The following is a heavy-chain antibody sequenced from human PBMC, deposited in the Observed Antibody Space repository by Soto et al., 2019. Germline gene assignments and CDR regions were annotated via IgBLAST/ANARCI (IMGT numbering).Heavy chain of an antibody. CDR2: IYYSGST. CDR3: ARSKRWGYYNFDY. CDR1: GGSISSYY. D-gene: IGHD3-3*01. Sequence: SETLSLTCTVSGGSISSYYWSWIRQPPGKGLEWIGYIYYSGSTNYNPSLKSRVTISVDTSKNQFSLKLSSVTAADTAVYYCARSKRWGYYNFDYWGQGTLVTVSS. J-gene: IGHJ4*02. V-gene: IGHV4-59*01.